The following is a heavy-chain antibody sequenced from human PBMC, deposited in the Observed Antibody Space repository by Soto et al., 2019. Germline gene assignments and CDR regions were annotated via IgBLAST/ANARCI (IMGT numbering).Heavy chain of an antibody. CDR1: GGSISSGGYY. CDR2: IYYSGST. CDR3: ARDRTATNYHYYGMDV. Sequence: QVQLQESGPGLVKPSQTLSLTCPVSGGSISSGGYYWSWIRQHPGKGLEWVGYIYYSGSTYYNPSLKSRVTISVDTSTTQFSLELSSVTAADTAVYYCARDRTATNYHYYGMDVWGQGTTVTFSS. D-gene: IGHD1-26*01. V-gene: IGHV4-31*03. J-gene: IGHJ6*02.